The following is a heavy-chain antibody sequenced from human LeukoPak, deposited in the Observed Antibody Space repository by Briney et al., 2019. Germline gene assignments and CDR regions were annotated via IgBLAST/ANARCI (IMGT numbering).Heavy chain of an antibody. V-gene: IGHV1-2*02. CDR1: GYTFTGYY. D-gene: IGHD6-19*01. CDR2: INPNSGGT. CDR3: ARGPYRYSSGWYSDY. Sequence: ASVKVSCKASGYTFTGYYMHWVRQAPGQGLEWMGWINPNSGGTNYAQKFQGRVTMTRDTSISTAYMELSRLRSDDAAVYYCARGPYRYSSGWYSDYWGQGTLVTVSS. J-gene: IGHJ4*02.